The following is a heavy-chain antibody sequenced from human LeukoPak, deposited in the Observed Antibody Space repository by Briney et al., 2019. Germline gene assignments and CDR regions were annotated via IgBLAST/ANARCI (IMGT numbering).Heavy chain of an antibody. V-gene: IGHV3-30*18. CDR3: VKESGFMVAPNSAFDI. J-gene: IGHJ3*02. CDR1: GFTFSTYA. Sequence: GGSLRLSCAASGFTFSTYAMYWVRQAPGKGLEWVAVISHDGNNKYYADSVKGRFTISRDNSKNTLYLQMSSLRAEDTAVYYCVKESGFMVAPNSAFDIWGQGTMVTVSS. CDR2: ISHDGNNK. D-gene: IGHD4/OR15-4a*01.